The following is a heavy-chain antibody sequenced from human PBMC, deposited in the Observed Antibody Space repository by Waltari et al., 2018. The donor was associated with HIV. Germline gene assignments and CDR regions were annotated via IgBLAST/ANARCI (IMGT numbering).Heavy chain of an antibody. CDR1: GFVFGRES. Sequence: EVHLVESGGGLVQPGGSLRLSCVASGFVFGRESMNWVRQAPGKGLEWISYISSSSSTIYYTDSVKGRFTISRDNAKNLLSLQMNGLRDEDTAVYYCANFDYTDYWGQGTLVTVSS. J-gene: IGHJ4*02. CDR2: ISSSSSTI. V-gene: IGHV3-48*02. D-gene: IGHD2-2*02. CDR3: ANFDYTDY.